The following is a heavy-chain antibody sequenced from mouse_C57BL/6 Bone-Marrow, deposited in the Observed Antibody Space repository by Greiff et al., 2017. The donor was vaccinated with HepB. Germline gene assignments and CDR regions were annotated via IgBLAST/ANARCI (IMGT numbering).Heavy chain of an antibody. V-gene: IGHV5-9*01. J-gene: IGHJ2*01. D-gene: IGHD2-3*01. CDR3: ARQDGLLHLTDY. CDR1: GFTFSSYT. Sequence: EVQGVESGGGLVKPGGSLKLSCAASGFTFSSYTMSWVRQTPEKRLEWVATISGGGGNTYYPDSVKGRFTISRDNAKNTLYLQMSSLRSEDTALYYCARQDGLLHLTDYWGQGTTLTVSS. CDR2: ISGGGGNT.